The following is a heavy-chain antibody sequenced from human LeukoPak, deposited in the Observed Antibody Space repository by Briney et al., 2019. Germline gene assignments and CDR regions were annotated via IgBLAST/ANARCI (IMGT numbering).Heavy chain of an antibody. J-gene: IGHJ3*02. Sequence: PGGSLRLSCAASGFTFSSYSMNWVRQAPGKGLEWVSSISSSSSYIYYADSVKGRFTISRDNAKNSLYLQMNSLGAEDTAVYYCARGEQQLTLGLDAFDIWGQGTMVTVSS. CDR1: GFTFSSYS. CDR3: ARGEQQLTLGLDAFDI. D-gene: IGHD6-13*01. V-gene: IGHV3-21*01. CDR2: ISSSSSYI.